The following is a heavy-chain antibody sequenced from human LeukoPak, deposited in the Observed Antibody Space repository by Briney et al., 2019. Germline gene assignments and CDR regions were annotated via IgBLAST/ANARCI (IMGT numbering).Heavy chain of an antibody. CDR2: IWYDGSNK. J-gene: IGHJ5*02. CDR1: GFTFSSYG. Sequence: PGRSLRLSCAASGFTFSSYGMHWVRQAAGKGLEWVAVIWYDGSNKYYADSVKGRFTISRDNSKNTLYLQMNSLRAEDTAVYYCAGDFWSGYYTGIGFDPWGQGTLVTVSS. D-gene: IGHD3-3*01. CDR3: AGDFWSGYYTGIGFDP. V-gene: IGHV3-33*01.